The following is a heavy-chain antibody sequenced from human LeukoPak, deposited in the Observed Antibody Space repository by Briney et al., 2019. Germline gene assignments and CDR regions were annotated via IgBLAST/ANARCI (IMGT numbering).Heavy chain of an antibody. J-gene: IGHJ4*02. CDR3: ARDRSTFGGVIVN. CDR2: ISAYNGNT. V-gene: IGHV1-18*04. Sequence: ASVKVSCKASGYTFTGYYMHWVRQAPGQGLEWMGWISAYNGNTNYAQKLQGRVTMTTDTSTSTAYMELRSLRSDDTAVYYCARDRSTFGGVIVNWGQGTLVTVSS. CDR1: GYTFTGYY. D-gene: IGHD3-16*02.